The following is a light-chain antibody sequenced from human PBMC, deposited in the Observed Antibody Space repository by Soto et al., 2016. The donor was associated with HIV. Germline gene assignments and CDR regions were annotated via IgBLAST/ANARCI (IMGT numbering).Light chain of an antibody. Sequence: SYELTQPPSVSVAPGKTARLTCGGDDIGGKTVQWFQQKPGRAPVLVVYSDSDRPSGIPERFSGSKSGSTATLTISRVEAGDEADYYCQVWDSSDDPYVFGSGTKVTVL. J-gene: IGLJ1*01. CDR3: QVWDSSDDPYV. CDR2: SDS. CDR1: DIGGKT. V-gene: IGLV3-21*03.